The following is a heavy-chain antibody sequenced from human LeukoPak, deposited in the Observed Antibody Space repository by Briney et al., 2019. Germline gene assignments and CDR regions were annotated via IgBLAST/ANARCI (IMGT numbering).Heavy chain of an antibody. CDR2: INNNSGST. D-gene: IGHD2-21*02. V-gene: IGHV1-46*01. CDR3: ASGGYWGRDCYSFDV. Sequence: AAVPVSCLASRYTLPSYYMQLVRQAPGQGLEWMGLINNNSGSTNYAQKLQGRVTITRDTSTRTLYMALSTLRAEDTPVYYCASGGYWGRDCYSFDVGSQGTM. CDR1: RYTLPSYY. J-gene: IGHJ3*01.